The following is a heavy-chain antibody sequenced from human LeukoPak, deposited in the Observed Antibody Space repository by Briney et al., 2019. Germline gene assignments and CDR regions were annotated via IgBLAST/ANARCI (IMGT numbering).Heavy chain of an antibody. CDR3: ARGGSYNFDY. D-gene: IGHD1-26*01. CDR2: SYYRSKWYN. CDR1: GDSVSSNSAA. J-gene: IGHJ4*02. V-gene: IGHV6-1*01. Sequence: SQTLSLTCAISGDSVSSNSAAWNWIRQSPSRGLEWLGRSYYRSKWYNHYAVSVKSRIIINPDTSKNQLSLQLNSVTPEDTAVYYCARGGSYNFDYWGQGTLVTVSS.